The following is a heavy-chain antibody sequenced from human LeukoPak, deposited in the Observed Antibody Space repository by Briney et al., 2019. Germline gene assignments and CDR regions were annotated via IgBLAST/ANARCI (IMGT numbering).Heavy chain of an antibody. Sequence: SGPTLGKTTQTPPLTRTFSWFSLSNSGVGVGLIPPPPGKAPEWLALIYWDDDKRYSPSLKSRLTITKDTSKNQVVLTMTNMDPVDTATYYCTHGTYGSGWFDYWGQGALVTVSS. CDR2: IYWDDDK. CDR3: THGTYGSGWFDY. D-gene: IGHD6-19*01. J-gene: IGHJ4*02. CDR1: WFSLSNSGVG. V-gene: IGHV2-5*02.